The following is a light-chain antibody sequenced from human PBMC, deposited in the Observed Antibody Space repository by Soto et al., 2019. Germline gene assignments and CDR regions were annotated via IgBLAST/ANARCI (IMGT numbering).Light chain of an antibody. J-gene: IGKJ2*01. V-gene: IGKV1-5*01. CDR3: QQYRGKPFT. Sequence: DIQMTQSPSTLSASVGDRVTIACRASQSIDSWLAWYQQKPGKAPKFLIYEASDLESGVPSRFSGSGSGTEVTLTMSSLQPHDFATYYCQQYRGKPFTFGQGTKVQIK. CDR2: EAS. CDR1: QSIDSW.